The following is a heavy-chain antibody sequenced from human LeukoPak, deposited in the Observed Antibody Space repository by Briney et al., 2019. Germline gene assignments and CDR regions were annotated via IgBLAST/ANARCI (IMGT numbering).Heavy chain of an antibody. CDR3: ARVMGSGLVVVATIYGGRDAFDI. Sequence: GASVKVSCKASGYTFTSYDINWVRQATGQGLEWMGWMNPNSGNTGYAQKFQGRVTMTRNTSISTAYMELSSLRSEDTAVYYCARVMGSGLVVVATIYGGRDAFDIWGQGTMVTVSS. J-gene: IGHJ3*02. V-gene: IGHV1-8*01. CDR2: MNPNSGNT. CDR1: GYTFTSYD. D-gene: IGHD2-15*01.